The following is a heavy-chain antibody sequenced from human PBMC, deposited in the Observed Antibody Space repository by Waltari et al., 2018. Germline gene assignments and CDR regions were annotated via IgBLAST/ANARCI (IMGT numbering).Heavy chain of an antibody. CDR2: VNPNSGAA. CDR3: ARGRDVFANFDYNWFDP. Sequence: QVQLVQSGAEVLKPGASVRVSCQASGYIFSNYEINWVQQAAGQGPEWMGWVNPNSGAAAYAQKFQGRITMTWDTSTSTAYMELNNLRSDDTAVLYCARGRDVFANFDYNWFDPWGQGTLVTVSS. D-gene: IGHD3-3*01. V-gene: IGHV1-8*02. CDR1: GYIFSNYE. J-gene: IGHJ5*02.